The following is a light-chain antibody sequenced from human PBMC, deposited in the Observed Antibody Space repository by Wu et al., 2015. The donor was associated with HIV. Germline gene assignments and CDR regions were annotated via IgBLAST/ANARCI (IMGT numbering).Light chain of an antibody. Sequence: EIVLTQSPATLSFSPGERATLFCRASQSVSGTLAWYQQKLGQAPRLLIYDASNRATGIPDRFSGSGSGTDFTLTISRLEPEDFAVYFCQQCGVSPFTFGQGTKLEIK. CDR3: QQCGVSPFT. J-gene: IGKJ2*01. CDR1: QSVSGT. CDR2: DAS. V-gene: IGKV3-11*01.